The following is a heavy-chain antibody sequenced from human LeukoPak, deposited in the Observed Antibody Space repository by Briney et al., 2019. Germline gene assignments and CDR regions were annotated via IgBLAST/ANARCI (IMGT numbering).Heavy chain of an antibody. D-gene: IGHD5-12*01. V-gene: IGHV4-59*01. CDR2: IYYSGST. J-gene: IGHJ6*02. Sequence: SETLSLTCTVSGGSISSYYWSWIRQPPGKGLEWIGYIYYSGSTNYNPSLKSRVTISVDTSKNQFSLKLSSVTAADTAVYYCARGSRWKYSGYVVYYYGMDVWGQGTTVTVSS. CDR3: ARGSRWKYSGYVVYYYGMDV. CDR1: GGSISSYY.